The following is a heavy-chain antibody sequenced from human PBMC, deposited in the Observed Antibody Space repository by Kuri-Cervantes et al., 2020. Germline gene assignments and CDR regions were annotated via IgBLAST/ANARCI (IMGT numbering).Heavy chain of an antibody. D-gene: IGHD3-16*02. CDR2: ISYDGSNK. CDR3: TTRSGLGELSDEWDWFDP. J-gene: IGHJ5*02. V-gene: IGHV3-33*05. CDR1: GGTFSSYG. Sequence: SCKASGGTFSSYGMHWVRQAPGKGLEWVAVISYDGSNKYYADPVKGRFTISRDNSKNTLYLQMNSLKTEDTAVYYCTTRSGLGELSDEWDWFDPWGQGTLVTVSS.